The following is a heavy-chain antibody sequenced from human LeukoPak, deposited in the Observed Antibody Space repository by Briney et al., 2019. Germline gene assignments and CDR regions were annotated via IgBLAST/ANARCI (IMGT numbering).Heavy chain of an antibody. Sequence: SGGSLRLSCAASGFTFSSYAMHWVRQAPGKGLEWVAVISYDGSNKYYADSVKGRFTISRDNSKNTLYLQMNSLTAEDTAVYYCATGFRLGELSRLDYWGQGTLVTVSS. J-gene: IGHJ4*02. CDR2: ISYDGSNK. D-gene: IGHD3-10*01. CDR3: ATGFRLGELSRLDY. CDR1: GFTFSSYA. V-gene: IGHV3-30*04.